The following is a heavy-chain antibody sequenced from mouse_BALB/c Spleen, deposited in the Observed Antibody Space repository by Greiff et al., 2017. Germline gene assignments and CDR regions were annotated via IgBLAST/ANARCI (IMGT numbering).Heavy chain of an antibody. CDR3: ARRGSSLFAY. CDR1: GFTFSSYT. Sequence: EVQRVESGGGLVQPGGSLKLSCAASGFTFSSYTMSWVRQTPEKRLEWVAYISNGGGSTYYPDTVKGRFTISRDNAKNTLYLQMSSLKSEDTAMYYCARRGSSLFAYWGQGTLVTVSA. J-gene: IGHJ3*01. V-gene: IGHV5-12-2*01. CDR2: ISNGGGST. D-gene: IGHD1-1*01.